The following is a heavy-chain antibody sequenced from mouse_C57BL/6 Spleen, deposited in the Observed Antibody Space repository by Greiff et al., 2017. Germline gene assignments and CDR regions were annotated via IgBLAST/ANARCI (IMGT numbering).Heavy chain of an antibody. J-gene: IGHJ2*01. CDR2: LPPSRGYT. Sequence: QDQLKQFGAELARPGASVKMSCKASGYTFTSYTMHWVKQRPGQGLAWIGYLPPSRGYTKYNQKFKDKATSTADKSSSTAYMQLSSLTSEDSAVYYCARMITTVPFDYWVQGTTLTVSS. V-gene: IGHV1-4*01. CDR1: GYTFTSYT. D-gene: IGHD1-1*01. CDR3: ARMITTVPFDY.